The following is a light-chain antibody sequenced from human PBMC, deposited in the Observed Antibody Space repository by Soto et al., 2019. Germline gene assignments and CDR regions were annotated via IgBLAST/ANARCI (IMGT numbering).Light chain of an antibody. CDR2: DVS. J-gene: IGLJ1*01. CDR1: SSDVGAYNY. V-gene: IGLV2-11*01. Sequence: QLVLTQPRSVSGSPGQSVTSSCTGTSSDVGAYNYVSWYQQHPGKAPKVMIYDVSKRPSGVPDRFSGSKSGTTASLTISGLQADDEADYYCCSYAGSYNDVFGSGTKLTVL. CDR3: CSYAGSYNDV.